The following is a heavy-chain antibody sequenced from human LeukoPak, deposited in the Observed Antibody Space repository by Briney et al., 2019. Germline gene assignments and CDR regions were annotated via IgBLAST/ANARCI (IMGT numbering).Heavy chain of an antibody. V-gene: IGHV1-18*04. Sequence: ASVKLSCTASGYTFTSYGISWVRQAPGQGLEWMGWISAYNGNTNYAQKLQGRVTMTTDTSTSTAYMELRSLRSDDTAVYYCARLRLDIVVVPAAEYYFDYWGQGTLVTVSS. CDR2: ISAYNGNT. J-gene: IGHJ4*02. D-gene: IGHD2-2*03. CDR3: ARLRLDIVVVPAAEYYFDY. CDR1: GYTFTSYG.